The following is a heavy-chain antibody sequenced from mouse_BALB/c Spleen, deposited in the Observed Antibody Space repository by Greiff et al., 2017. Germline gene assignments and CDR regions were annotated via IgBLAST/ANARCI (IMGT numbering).Heavy chain of an antibody. CDR1: GFTFSSYA. D-gene: IGHD1-1*01. J-gene: IGHJ4*01. CDR2: ISSGGSYT. V-gene: IGHV5-9-4*01. Sequence: EVQRVESGGGLVKPGGSLKLSCAASGFTFSSYAMSWVRQSPEKRLEWVAEISSGGSYTYYPDTVTGRFTISRDNAKNTLYLEMSSLRSEDTAMYYCAREVYYYGSSYYAMDYWGQGTSVTVSS. CDR3: AREVYYYGSSYYAMDY.